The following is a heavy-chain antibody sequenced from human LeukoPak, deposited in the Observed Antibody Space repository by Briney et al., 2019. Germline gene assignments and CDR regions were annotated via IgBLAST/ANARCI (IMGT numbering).Heavy chain of an antibody. D-gene: IGHD1-26*01. CDR3: ARDPYSGAYGNTYYYYMDV. CDR1: GFTFSSYW. CDR2: IKQDGSEK. Sequence: GGSLRLSCAASGFTFSSYWMSWVRQAPGKGLEWVANIKQDGSEKYYVDSVKGRFTISRDNAKNSLYLQMNSLRAEDTAVYYCARDPYSGAYGNTYYYYMDVWGKGTTVTISS. J-gene: IGHJ6*03. V-gene: IGHV3-7*01.